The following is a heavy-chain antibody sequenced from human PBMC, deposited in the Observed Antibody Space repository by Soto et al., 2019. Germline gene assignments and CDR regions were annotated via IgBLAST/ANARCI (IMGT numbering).Heavy chain of an antibody. V-gene: IGHV1-18*01. CDR2: ISXXNXNX. Sequence: ASVKVSCKASGYTFTSYGISWVRQAPGQGLEWXGXISXXNXNXXXAXXXXGRVTMTTDTSTSTAYIELRSLRSDDTAVYYCARGTPRYVWGTDYWGQGTLVTVSS. CDR1: GYTFTSYG. D-gene: IGHD3-16*01. J-gene: IGHJ4*02. CDR3: ARGTPRYVWGTDY.